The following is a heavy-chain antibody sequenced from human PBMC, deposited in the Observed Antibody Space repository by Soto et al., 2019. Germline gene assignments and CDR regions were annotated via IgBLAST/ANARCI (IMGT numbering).Heavy chain of an antibody. CDR3: AREKAGGKERYGMDV. CDR2: INHSGST. D-gene: IGHD3-16*01. Sequence: PSETLSLTCAVYGGSFSGYYWSWIRQPPGKGLEWIGEINHSGSTNYNPSLKSRVTISVDTSKNQFSLKLSSVTAADTAVYYCAREKAGGKERYGMDVWGQGTTVTVSS. V-gene: IGHV4-34*01. J-gene: IGHJ6*02. CDR1: GGSFSGYY.